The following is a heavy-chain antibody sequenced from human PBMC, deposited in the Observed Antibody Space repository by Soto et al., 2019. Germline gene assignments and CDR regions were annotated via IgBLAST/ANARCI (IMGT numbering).Heavy chain of an antibody. J-gene: IGHJ5*02. CDR3: ARDMRATMVRGVIITGRTGLDP. CDR2: INPNSGGT. CDR1: RYTFTGYY. V-gene: IGHV1-2*02. D-gene: IGHD3-10*01. Sequence: ASVKVSCKASRYTFTGYYMHWVRQAPGQGLEWMGWINPNSGGTNYAQKFQGRVTMTRDTSISTAYMELSRLRSDDTAVYYCARDMRATMVRGVIITGRTGLDPWGQGTLVTVSS.